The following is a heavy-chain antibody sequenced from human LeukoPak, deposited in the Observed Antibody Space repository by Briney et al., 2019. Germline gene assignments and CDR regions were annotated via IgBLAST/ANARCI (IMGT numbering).Heavy chain of an antibody. D-gene: IGHD6-19*01. J-gene: IGHJ4*02. V-gene: IGHV1-46*01. CDR2: INPSGGST. Sequence: ASVKVSCKASGYTFTSYYMHWVRQAPGQGLEWMGIINPSGGSTSYAQKFQGRVTMTRDMSTSTVYMELSSLRSEDTAVYYCARDGGYQYSSGWYQGYWGQGTLVTVSS. CDR1: GYTFTSYY. CDR3: ARDGGYQYSSGWYQGY.